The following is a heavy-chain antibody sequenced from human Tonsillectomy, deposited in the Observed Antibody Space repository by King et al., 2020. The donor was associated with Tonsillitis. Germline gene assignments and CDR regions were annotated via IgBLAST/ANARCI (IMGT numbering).Heavy chain of an antibody. V-gene: IGHV4-30-4*07. J-gene: IGHJ2*01. Sequence: VQLQESGPGLVKPSQTLSLTCAVSGGSISSGGYSWSWIRQPPGKGLEWIGYIYYSGSTYYNPSLKSRVTISVDTSKNQFSLKLSSVTAADTAVYYCARAQLYYDIVTGYSKVPWYFDLWGRGTLVTVSS. CDR2: IYYSGST. CDR1: GGSISSGGYS. CDR3: ARAQLYYDIVTGYSKVPWYFDL. D-gene: IGHD3-9*01.